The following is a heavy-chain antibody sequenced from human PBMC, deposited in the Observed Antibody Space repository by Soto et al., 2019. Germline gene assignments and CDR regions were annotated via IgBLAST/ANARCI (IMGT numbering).Heavy chain of an antibody. CDR2: IYYSGST. V-gene: IGHV4-39*01. J-gene: IGHJ4*02. CDR1: GGSFSTNSYF. Sequence: SETLSLTCTVSGGSFSTNSYFWGWIRQPPGKGLEWIGTIYYSGSTFYNPSLKSRVTISVDTSKNQFSLKLISVTAADTAVYYCARHDRPAVANFDYWGQGTLVT. D-gene: IGHD6-19*01. CDR3: ARHDRPAVANFDY.